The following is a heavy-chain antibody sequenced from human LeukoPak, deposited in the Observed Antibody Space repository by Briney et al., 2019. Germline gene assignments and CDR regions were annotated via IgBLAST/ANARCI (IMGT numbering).Heavy chain of an antibody. CDR3: ARDLGSLLWFGSNDY. V-gene: IGHV1-2*02. D-gene: IGHD3-10*01. J-gene: IGHJ4*02. CDR1: GYTFTGYY. CDR2: INPNSGGT. Sequence: ASVEVSCKASGYTFTGYYMHWVRQAPGQGLEWMGWINPNSGGTNYAQKFQGRVTMTRDTSISTAYMELSRLRSDDTAVYYCARDLGSLLWFGSNDYWGQGTLVTVSS.